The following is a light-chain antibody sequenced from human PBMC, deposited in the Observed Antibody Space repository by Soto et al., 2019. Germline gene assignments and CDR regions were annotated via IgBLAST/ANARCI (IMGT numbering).Light chain of an antibody. CDR2: AAS. CDR1: QGISSY. J-gene: IGKJ4*01. Sequence: IRMSLSLSSLSASTGDRVTITCRASQGISSYLAWYQQKPGKAPKLLIYAASTLQSGVPSRFSGSGSGTDFTLTISCLQSEDFATYYCQQYYSYPLTFGGGTKVDIK. V-gene: IGKV1-8*01. CDR3: QQYYSYPLT.